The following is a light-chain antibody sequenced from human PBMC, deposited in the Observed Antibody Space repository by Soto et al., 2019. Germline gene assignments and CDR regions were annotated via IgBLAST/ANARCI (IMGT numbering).Light chain of an antibody. CDR3: HEYGFSPPFT. Sequence: IVLTQYPGTPSLSPGESVTLSCRASQSVNSNYLAWYQQKPGQPPRLPIYSASFRAAGIPDRFSGSGSGTDFSPAITRLEPKDFAEYYCHEYGFSPPFTFGPGTKVDVK. V-gene: IGKV3-20*01. J-gene: IGKJ3*01. CDR1: QSVNSNY. CDR2: SAS.